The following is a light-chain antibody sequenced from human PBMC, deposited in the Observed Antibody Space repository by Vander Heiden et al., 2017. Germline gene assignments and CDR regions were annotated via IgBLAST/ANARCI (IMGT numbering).Light chain of an antibody. Sequence: QAGLTQPPSVSKDLRQTATLTCTGNNNNVGYQGAAWLQQHQGHPHKLLSYRNNDRPSGIAERFSASRSRNTASLTITGLQPEDEADYYCSAWDSNLSNWVFGGGTKLTVL. CDR1: NNNVGYQG. CDR3: SAWDSNLSNWV. CDR2: RNN. V-gene: IGLV10-54*01. J-gene: IGLJ3*02.